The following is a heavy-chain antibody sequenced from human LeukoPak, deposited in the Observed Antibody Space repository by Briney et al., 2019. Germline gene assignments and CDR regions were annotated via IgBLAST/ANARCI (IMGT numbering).Heavy chain of an antibody. CDR3: ARPTTSGQTEYYFDY. CDR1: GGSISSSSYY. J-gene: IGHJ4*02. Sequence: NPSETLSLTCTVSGGSISSSSYYWGWIRQPPGKGLEWIGSIYYSGSTYYNPSLKSRVTISVDTSKNQFSLKLSSVTAADTAVYYCARPTTSGQTEYYFDYWGQGTLVTVSS. CDR2: IYYSGST. V-gene: IGHV4-39*07. D-gene: IGHD5-12*01.